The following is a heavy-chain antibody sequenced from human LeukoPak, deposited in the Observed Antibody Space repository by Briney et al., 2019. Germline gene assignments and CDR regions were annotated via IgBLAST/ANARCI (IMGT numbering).Heavy chain of an antibody. D-gene: IGHD2-15*01. CDR3: ARRPMLSFVETYCSGGSCYSGAWFDP. CDR1: GGSISSSSYY. J-gene: IGHJ5*02. CDR2: IYYSGST. V-gene: IGHV4-39*01. Sequence: PSETLSLTCTVSGGSISSSSYYWGWIRQPPGKGLEWIGSIYYSGSTYYNPSLKSRVTISVDTSKNQFSLKLSSVTAADTAVYYCARRPMLSFVETYCSGGSCYSGAWFDPWGQGTLVTVSS.